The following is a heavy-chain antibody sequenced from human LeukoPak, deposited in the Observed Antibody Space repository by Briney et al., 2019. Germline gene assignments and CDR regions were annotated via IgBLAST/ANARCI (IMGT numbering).Heavy chain of an antibody. CDR1: GFTFSLYW. CDR3: VSTATFDH. V-gene: IGHV3-7*05. CDR2: IKQDGSEK. J-gene: IGHJ4*02. Sequence: PGGSLRLSCAASGFTFSLYWMSWVRQPPAEGLDGVANIKQDGSEKYYVDSVKGRFTISRDNAKNSLYLQMNSLRAEDTAVYYCVSTATFDHWGEGTLVTVSS. D-gene: IGHD5/OR15-5a*01.